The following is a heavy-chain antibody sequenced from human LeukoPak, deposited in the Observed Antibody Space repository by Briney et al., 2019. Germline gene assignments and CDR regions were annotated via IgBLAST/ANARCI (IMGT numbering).Heavy chain of an antibody. V-gene: IGHV3-30*04. D-gene: IGHD1-26*01. CDR1: GFTFSSYA. CDR2: ISYDGSNK. CDR3: ARDGVGATGPFDY. Sequence: PGRSLRLSCAASGFTFSSYAMHWVRQAPGKGLEWVAVISYDGSNKYYADSVKGRFTISIDNSKNTLYLQMNSLRAEGTAVYYCARDGVGATGPFDYWGQGTLVTVSS. J-gene: IGHJ4*02.